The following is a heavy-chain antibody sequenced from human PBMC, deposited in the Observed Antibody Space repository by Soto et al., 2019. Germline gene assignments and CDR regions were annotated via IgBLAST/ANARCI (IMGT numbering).Heavy chain of an antibody. D-gene: IGHD3-3*01. V-gene: IGHV3-43*01. CDR3: AKDGGIDNYDFWISMYYFDF. Sequence: GGSLRLSCAASGFPFDDYTMHWVRQAPGKGLEWVSLISWDGGSTYYADSVKGRFTISRDNSKNSLYLQMNSLRTEDTALYYCAKDGGIDNYDFWISMYYFDFWGQGTLVTVS. CDR1: GFPFDDYT. CDR2: ISWDGGST. J-gene: IGHJ4*02.